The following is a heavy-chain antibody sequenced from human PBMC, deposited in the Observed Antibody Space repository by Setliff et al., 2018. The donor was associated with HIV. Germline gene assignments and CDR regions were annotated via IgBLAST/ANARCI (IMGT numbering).Heavy chain of an antibody. CDR3: ARFDDSNGFDY. CDR1: GFTFSNAW. Sequence: GSLRLSCAASGFTFSNAWMSWVRQAPGKGLEWVGRIKSKTDGGTTDYAAPVKGRFTISRDDSKNTLYLQMNSLRAEDTAVYYCARFDDSNGFDYWGQGTLVTV. D-gene: IGHD3-22*01. J-gene: IGHJ4*02. V-gene: IGHV3-15*05. CDR2: IKSKTDGGTT.